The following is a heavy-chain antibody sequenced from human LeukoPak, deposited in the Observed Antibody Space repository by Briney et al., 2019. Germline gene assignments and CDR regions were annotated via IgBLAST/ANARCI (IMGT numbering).Heavy chain of an antibody. D-gene: IGHD3-10*01. CDR2: INPNSGGT. CDR1: GYTFTSYY. Sequence: ASVKVSCKASGYTFTSYYMHWVRQAPGQGLEWMGWINPNSGGTNYAQKFQGRVTMTRDTSISTAYMELSRLRSDDTAVYYCARILPYYYGSGRRSRYYFDYWGQGTLVTVSA. J-gene: IGHJ4*02. CDR3: ARILPYYYGSGRRSRYYFDY. V-gene: IGHV1-2*02.